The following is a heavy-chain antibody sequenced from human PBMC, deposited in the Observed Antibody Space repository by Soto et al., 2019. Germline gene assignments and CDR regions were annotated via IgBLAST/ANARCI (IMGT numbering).Heavy chain of an antibody. D-gene: IGHD6-19*01. CDR3: ARTSTYSSGNSWFDP. CDR1: GYTFTSYG. J-gene: IGHJ5*02. CDR2: ISAYNGNP. V-gene: IGHV1-18*01. Sequence: QVQLVQSGAEVKKPGASVKVSCKASGYTFTSYGISWVRQAPGQGLEWMGWISAYNGNPNYAQKLQGRVTMTTDTSTRAAYMELRSLRSDYTAVYYWARTSTYSSGNSWFDPWGQGTLVTVSS.